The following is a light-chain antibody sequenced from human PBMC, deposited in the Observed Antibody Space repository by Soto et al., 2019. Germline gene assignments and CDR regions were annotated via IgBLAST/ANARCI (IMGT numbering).Light chain of an antibody. CDR3: QQFVYSLWT. V-gene: IGKV3-20*01. J-gene: IGKJ1*01. CDR2: GTS. Sequence: VLTQSPDTLSLSPGERATLSCRASQRVSSRFFAWYQQKPAQAPRILIYGTSTRAAGIPDRFSGAGSGTDFTLTISILEPEDFAVYYGQQFVYSLWTFGQVTKVEI. CDR1: QRVSSRF.